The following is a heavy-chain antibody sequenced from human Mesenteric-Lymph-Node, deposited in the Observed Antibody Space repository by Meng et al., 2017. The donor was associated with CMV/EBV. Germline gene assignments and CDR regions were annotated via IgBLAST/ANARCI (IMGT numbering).Heavy chain of an antibody. CDR3: ARDQGRYYYYYGMDV. V-gene: IGHV4-59*01. CDR1: GGSISSYY. J-gene: IGHJ6*02. CDR2: IYYRGST. Sequence: SETLSLTCTVSGGSISSYYWSWIRQLPGKGLEWIGYIYYRGSTNYNPSLKSRVTISVDTSKNQFSLKLSSVTAADTAVYYCARDQGRYYYYYGMDVWGQGTTVTVSS.